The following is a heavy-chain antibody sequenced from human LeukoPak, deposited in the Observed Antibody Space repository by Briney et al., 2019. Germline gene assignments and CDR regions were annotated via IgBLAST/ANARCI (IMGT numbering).Heavy chain of an antibody. D-gene: IGHD1-7*01. CDR2: ISYDGVNT. CDR3: AREGELQGVSYFDY. Sequence: QPGRSLRLSCAASGFTFSTYTMHWVRQAPGKGPEWVAVISYDGVNTNYADSVKGRFTFSRDNSKNTLYLQMNSLRAEDTAVYYCAREGELQGVSYFDYWGQETLVTVSS. J-gene: IGHJ4*02. CDR1: GFTFSTYT. V-gene: IGHV3-30*01.